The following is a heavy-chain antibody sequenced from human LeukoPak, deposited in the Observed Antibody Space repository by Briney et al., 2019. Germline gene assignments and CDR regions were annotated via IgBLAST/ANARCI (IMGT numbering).Heavy chain of an antibody. V-gene: IGHV4-59*02. J-gene: IGHJ4*02. Sequence: SATLSLTCTVSGVSVRSSFWSWIRQPPGKGLEYIGYVHHSGNTKYNPSLQSRVTMSVDTARSQFSLSLSSVTPADSAVYYCARHNGDSYLDLWAQGSLVTVSS. D-gene: IGHD2-21*01. CDR2: VHHSGNT. CDR3: ARHNGDSYLDL. CDR1: GVSVRSSF.